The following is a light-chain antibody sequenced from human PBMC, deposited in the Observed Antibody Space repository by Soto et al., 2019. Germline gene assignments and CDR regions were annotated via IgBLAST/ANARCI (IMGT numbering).Light chain of an antibody. CDR2: KVS. Sequence: DVVMTQSPLSLPVTLGQPASISCRSSQSLVYSDGNTYLNWFQQRPGQSPRRLIYKVSNRDSGVPDRFSGSGSGTDFTLKISRVEAADVGVYYCMQGTHWPRATFGQGTKLEIK. CDR3: MQGTHWPRAT. V-gene: IGKV2-30*01. CDR1: QSLVYSDGNTY. J-gene: IGKJ2*01.